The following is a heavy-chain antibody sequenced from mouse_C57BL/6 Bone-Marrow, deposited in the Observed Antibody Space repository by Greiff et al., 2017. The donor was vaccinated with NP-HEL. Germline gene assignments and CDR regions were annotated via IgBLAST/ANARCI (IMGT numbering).Heavy chain of an antibody. CDR1: GYTFTSYG. CDR2: IYPRSGNT. V-gene: IGHV1-81*01. CDR3: ARGDGTQFAY. Sequence: VKLQQSGAELARPGASVKLSCKASGYTFTSYGISWVKQRTGQGLEWIGEIYPRSGNTYYNEKFKGKATLTADKSSSTAYMELRSLTSEDSAVYFCARGDGTQFAYWGQGTLVTVSA. D-gene: IGHD2-1*01. J-gene: IGHJ3*01.